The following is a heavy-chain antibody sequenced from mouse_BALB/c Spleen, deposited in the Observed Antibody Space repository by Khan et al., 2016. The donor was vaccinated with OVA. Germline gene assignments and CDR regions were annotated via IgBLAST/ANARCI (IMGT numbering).Heavy chain of an antibody. D-gene: IGHD2-3*01. CDR1: GFNIKDYY. CDR3: TRDGYSPWFAY. CDR2: IDPENGNT. J-gene: IGHJ3*01. Sequence: EVKLKESGAELVRPGALVKLSCKASGFNIKDYYIHWVKQRPEQGLEWIGWIDPENGNTIYDPKFQGKATITADTSSNTAYLQLSSLTSEDTAVYYCTRDGYSPWFAYWGQGTLVTVSA. V-gene: IGHV14-1*02.